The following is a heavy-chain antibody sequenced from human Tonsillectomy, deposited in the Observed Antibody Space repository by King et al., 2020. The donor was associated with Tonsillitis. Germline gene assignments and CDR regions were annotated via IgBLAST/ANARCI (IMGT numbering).Heavy chain of an antibody. J-gene: IGHJ3*02. CDR3: ARLLVGVKPTVGAFDT. Sequence: DGQLVQSGAEVKKPGESLKISCKGSGYSFTTYWIGWVRQMPGKGLEWMGIIYPGDSDTRYSPSFHGQVTISADKSTSTAYLQWSSLKASDTAMYYSARLLVGVKPTVGAFDTWGQGTMVTVSS. CDR2: IYPGDSDT. CDR1: GYSFTTYW. D-gene: IGHD1-26*01. V-gene: IGHV5-51*03.